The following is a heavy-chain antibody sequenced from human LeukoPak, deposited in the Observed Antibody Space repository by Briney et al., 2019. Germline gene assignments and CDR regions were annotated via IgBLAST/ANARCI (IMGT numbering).Heavy chain of an antibody. CDR3: AKSRSPYYGMDV. J-gene: IGHJ6*02. Sequence: GGSLRLSCAASGFTFSSYAMSWVRQAPGKGLGWVSAISGSGGSTYYADSVKGRFTISRDNSKNTLYLQMNSLRAEDTAVYYCAKSRSPYYGMDVWGQGTTVTVSS. V-gene: IGHV3-23*01. CDR1: GFTFSSYA. CDR2: ISGSGGST.